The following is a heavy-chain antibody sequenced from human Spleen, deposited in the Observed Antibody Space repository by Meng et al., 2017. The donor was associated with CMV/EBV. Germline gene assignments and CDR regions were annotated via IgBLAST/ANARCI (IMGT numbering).Heavy chain of an antibody. CDR3: ARSLYSSSWNYYHYGMDV. J-gene: IGHJ6*02. CDR2: INPNSGGT. D-gene: IGHD6-13*01. Sequence: ASVKVSCKASGYTFTGYYIHWVRQAPGQGLEWMGWINPNSGGTNYAQKFQGRVTMTRDTSISTAYMELSRLRSDDTAVYYCARSLYSSSWNYYHYGMDVWGHGTTVTVSS. CDR1: GYTFTGYY. V-gene: IGHV1-2*02.